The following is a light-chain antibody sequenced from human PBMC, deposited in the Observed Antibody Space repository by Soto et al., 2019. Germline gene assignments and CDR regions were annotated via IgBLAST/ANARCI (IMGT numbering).Light chain of an antibody. J-gene: IGKJ5*01. Sequence: EIIMTQSPATLSVSPGERATLSCRASQSVSSNLAWYQQKPGQAPRVLIYGASTRATGVPARFSGSGSGTEFTLTISSLQSEDFAIYYCQQYSNWPFTFDQGTRLDIK. CDR1: QSVSSN. V-gene: IGKV3-15*01. CDR2: GAS. CDR3: QQYSNWPFT.